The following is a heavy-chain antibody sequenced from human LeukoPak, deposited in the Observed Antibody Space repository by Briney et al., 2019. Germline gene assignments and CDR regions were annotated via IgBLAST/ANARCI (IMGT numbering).Heavy chain of an antibody. CDR2: ISYDGSNK. V-gene: IGHV3-30*04. CDR1: GFTSGSYA. Sequence: PGGSLRLSWAAPGFTSGSYAMHWFRQAPGRGLEWVAVISYDGSNKYYADSVKGRFTISRDNSKNTLYLQMNSLRAEDTAVYYCASGRIAAAGTGRWGQGTLVTVSS. D-gene: IGHD6-13*01. J-gene: IGHJ4*02. CDR3: ASGRIAAAGTGR.